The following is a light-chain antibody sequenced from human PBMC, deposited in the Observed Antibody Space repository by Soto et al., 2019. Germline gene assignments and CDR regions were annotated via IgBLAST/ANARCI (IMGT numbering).Light chain of an antibody. Sequence: QAVVTQPPSASGTPGQTVAISCSGSSSNIGDNSVNWYQQLPGTAPKLVMYTNNKRPSGVPDRFSGSKSGTSASLAISGLQSEDEAEYYCAAWDGSLSGWVFGGGTKLTVL. CDR1: SSNIGDNS. CDR3: AAWDGSLSGWV. V-gene: IGLV1-44*01. CDR2: TNN. J-gene: IGLJ3*02.